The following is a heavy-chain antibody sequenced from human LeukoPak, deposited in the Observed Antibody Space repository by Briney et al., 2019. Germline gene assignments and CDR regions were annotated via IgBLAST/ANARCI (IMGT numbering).Heavy chain of an antibody. CDR3: ARAGVPYSSSWYGY. D-gene: IGHD6-13*01. CDR1: GFTFSSYD. J-gene: IGHJ4*02. V-gene: IGHV3-13*01. CDR2: IGTAGDT. Sequence: GGSLRLSCTASGFTFSSYDMHWVRQATGKGLEWVSAIGTAGDTYYPGSVKGRFTISRENAKNSLYLQMNSLRAEDTAVYYCARAGVPYSSSWYGYWGQGTLVTVSS.